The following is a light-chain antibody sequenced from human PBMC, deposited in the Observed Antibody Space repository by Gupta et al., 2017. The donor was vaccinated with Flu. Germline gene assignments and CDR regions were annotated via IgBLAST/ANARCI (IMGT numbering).Light chain of an antibody. Sequence: QSVLTQPPSASGTPGQRVTISCSGSSSNIGSNTVNWYQQLPGTAPKLLIYSNNQRPSGGPDRFSGSKSGTSASLAISGLQSEEEADYYCAAWEDSLNGPWVFGGGTKLTVL. V-gene: IGLV1-44*01. J-gene: IGLJ3*02. CDR1: SSNIGSNT. CDR2: SNN. CDR3: AAWEDSLNGPWV.